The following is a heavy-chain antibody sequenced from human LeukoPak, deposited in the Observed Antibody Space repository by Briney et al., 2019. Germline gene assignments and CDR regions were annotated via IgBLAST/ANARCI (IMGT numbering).Heavy chain of an antibody. Sequence: LPGGSLRLSCAASGFTFSSYAMHWVRQAPGKGLEWVAVISYDGSNKYYADSVKGRFTISRDSSRIYLQMNSLTDADSAVYYCAKSATYGYTYGDYFDSWGQGTLVAVSS. CDR2: ISYDGSNK. CDR3: AKSATYGYTYGDYFDS. J-gene: IGHJ4*02. CDR1: GFTFSSYA. V-gene: IGHV3-30-3*02. D-gene: IGHD5-18*01.